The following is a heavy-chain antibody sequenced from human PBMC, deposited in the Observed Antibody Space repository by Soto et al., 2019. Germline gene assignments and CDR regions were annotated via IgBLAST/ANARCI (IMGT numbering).Heavy chain of an antibody. CDR3: ARRVRGWGSMDV. CDR1: GGSISSYY. V-gene: IGHV4-59*08. Sequence: SETLSLTCTVSGGSISSYYWSWIRQPPGKGLEWIGYIYYSGSTNYNPSLKSRVTISVDTSKNQFSLKLSSVTAADTAVYYCARRVRGWGSMDVWGKGTTVTVSS. J-gene: IGHJ6*03. D-gene: IGHD2-8*02. CDR2: IYYSGST.